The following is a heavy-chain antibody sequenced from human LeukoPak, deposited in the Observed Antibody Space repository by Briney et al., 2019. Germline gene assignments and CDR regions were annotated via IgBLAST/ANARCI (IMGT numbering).Heavy chain of an antibody. Sequence: SETLSLTCTVSGGSISSFYWSWIRQPPGQGREWIGYIYYSGSSNYNTSLKSRVTISVDTSKNQFSVKMSSRTAADTAVYYCARGGSVTTVTNFNDYYYIDGWGKGTTVTTSS. D-gene: IGHD4-17*01. V-gene: IGHV4-59*01. CDR2: IYYSGSS. CDR3: ARGGSVTTVTNFNDYYYIDG. CDR1: GGSISSFY. J-gene: IGHJ6*03.